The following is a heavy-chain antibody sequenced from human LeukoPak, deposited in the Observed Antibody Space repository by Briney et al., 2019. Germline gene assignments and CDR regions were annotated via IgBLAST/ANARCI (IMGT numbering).Heavy chain of an antibody. CDR3: TRAPHPRCSSSGCYLDY. J-gene: IGHJ4*02. CDR2: IQAKTYGGAT. CDR1: GFTFGDYA. Sequence: GGSLRLSCSTSGFTFGDYATSWVRQAPGKGLEWVGFIQAKTYGGATKYAASVNGRFSISRDDSQSIANLQMNDLKTEDTAVYYCTRAPHPRCSSSGCYLDYWGQGTLVTVSS. D-gene: IGHD2-2*01. V-gene: IGHV3-49*04.